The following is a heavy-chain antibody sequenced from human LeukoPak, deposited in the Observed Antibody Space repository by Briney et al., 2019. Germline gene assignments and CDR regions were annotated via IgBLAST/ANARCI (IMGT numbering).Heavy chain of an antibody. J-gene: IGHJ5*02. V-gene: IGHV1-69*01. CDR2: IIPIFGTA. Sequence: SVKVSCKASGGTFSSYAISWVRQAPGQGLEWMGGIIPIFGTANYAQKFQGRVTITADESTSTAYMELSSLRSEDTAVYYCARGLGYCSGGSCYRFDPWGQGTLVTVSS. CDR3: ARGLGYCSGGSCYRFDP. CDR1: GGTFSSYA. D-gene: IGHD2-15*01.